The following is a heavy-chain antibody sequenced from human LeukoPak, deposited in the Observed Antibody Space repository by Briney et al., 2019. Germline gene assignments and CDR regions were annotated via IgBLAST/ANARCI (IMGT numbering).Heavy chain of an antibody. CDR3: ARGDYSNARGPPGYYYYMDV. Sequence: SETLSLTCTVSGGSISSYYWSWIRQPAGKGLEWIGRIYTSGSTNYNPSLKSRVTMSVDTSKNQFSLKLSSVTAADTAVYYCARGDYSNARGPPGYYYYMDVWGKGTTVTVSS. V-gene: IGHV4-4*07. D-gene: IGHD4-11*01. CDR1: GGSISSYY. J-gene: IGHJ6*03. CDR2: IYTSGST.